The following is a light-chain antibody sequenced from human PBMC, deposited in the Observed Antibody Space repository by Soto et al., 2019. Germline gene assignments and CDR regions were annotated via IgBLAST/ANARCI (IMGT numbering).Light chain of an antibody. CDR3: QQRSNWPT. V-gene: IGKV3D-20*02. J-gene: IGKJ1*01. CDR1: QSINSRS. CDR2: GAS. Sequence: DIVLTQSPGTLSLSPGERATLSCGASQSINSRSLAWYQQKPGQAPRLLIYGASSRATGIPDRFSAWGSETDFTLTISSLEPEDFAVYYCQQRSNWPTFGQGTKVDIK.